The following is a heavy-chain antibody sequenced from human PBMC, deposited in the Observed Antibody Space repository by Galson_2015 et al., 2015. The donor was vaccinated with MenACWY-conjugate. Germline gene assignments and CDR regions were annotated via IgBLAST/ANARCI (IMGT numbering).Heavy chain of an antibody. CDR1: GGSLNAASYF. CDR2: VYFSGSP. D-gene: IGHD3-3*01. J-gene: IGHJ1*01. CDR3: VRGWSGTHPFHR. Sequence: LSLTCTVSGGSLNAASYFWGWVRQTPGKGLEWLGNVYFSGSPSYNPSLQSRVTIWADRSKNLLSLQIISVTGADTAVYYCVRGWSGTHPFHRWGQGTLVTVSS. V-gene: IGHV4-39*07.